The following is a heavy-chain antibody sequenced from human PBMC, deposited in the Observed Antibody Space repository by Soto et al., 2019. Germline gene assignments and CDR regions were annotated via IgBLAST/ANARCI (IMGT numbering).Heavy chain of an antibody. V-gene: IGHV3-48*02. CDR2: ISSSSSTI. Sequence: EVQLVESGGGLGQPGGSLRLSCAASGFTFSSYSMNWVRQAPGKGLEWVAYISSSSSTIYYADSVKGRFTISRDNAKNTLYLQMDSLRDEDTAVYYCARDGYSSGWDYFDYWDQGIPVTVSA. D-gene: IGHD6-19*01. J-gene: IGHJ4*02. CDR3: ARDGYSSGWDYFDY. CDR1: GFTFSSYS.